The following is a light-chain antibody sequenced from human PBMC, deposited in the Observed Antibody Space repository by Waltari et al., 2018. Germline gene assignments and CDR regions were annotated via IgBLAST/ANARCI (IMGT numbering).Light chain of an antibody. V-gene: IGLV2-23*02. CDR3: CSYAGSSTFGV. J-gene: IGLJ3*02. CDR2: DVS. Sequence: QSALPHPAPVSGSPGQSTPLSSPGTLMEVGGLNYVSWYQQHPGKAPKLMIYDVSKRPSGVSNRFSGSKSGNTASLTISGLQAEDEADYYCCSYAGSSTFGVFGGGTKLTVL. CDR1: LMEVGGLNY.